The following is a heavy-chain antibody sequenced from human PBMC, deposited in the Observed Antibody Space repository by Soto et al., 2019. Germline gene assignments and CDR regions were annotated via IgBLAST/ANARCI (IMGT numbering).Heavy chain of an antibody. CDR2: IVVGSGNT. V-gene: IGHV1-58*01. J-gene: IGHJ4*02. Sequence: GASVKVSCKASGFTFTSSAVQWVRQARGQRLEWIGWIVVGSGNTNYAQKFQERVTVTRDMSTSTAYMELSRLRTEATHVYAGAEDSGSGGTSGWRTNFDYWCQGTLVTVSS. D-gene: IGHD6-19*01. CDR1: GFTFTSSA. CDR3: AEDSGSGGTSGWRTNFDY.